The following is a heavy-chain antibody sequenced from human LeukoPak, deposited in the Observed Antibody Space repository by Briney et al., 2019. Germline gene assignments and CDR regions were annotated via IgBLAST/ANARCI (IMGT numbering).Heavy chain of an antibody. CDR2: ISGSGGST. V-gene: IGHV3-23*01. J-gene: IGHJ5*02. D-gene: IGHD5-12*01. CDR1: GFTFSSYA. CDR3: AKDGTRQWLPKT. Sequence: GGSLRLSCAASGFTFSSYAMSWVRQAPGKGLEWVSAISGSGGSTYYADSVKGRFTISRGNSKNTLYLQMNSLRAEDTAVYYCAKDGTRQWLPKTWGQGTLVTVSS.